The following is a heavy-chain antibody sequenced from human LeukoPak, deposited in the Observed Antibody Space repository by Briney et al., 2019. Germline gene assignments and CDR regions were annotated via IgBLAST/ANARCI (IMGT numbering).Heavy chain of an antibody. CDR2: ISSSSSYI. J-gene: IGHJ4*02. CDR3: ARDPSADYGGNSVLFDY. CDR1: GFTFSSYS. Sequence: GGSLRLSCAASGFTFSSYSMNWVRQAPGKGLEWVSSISSSSSYIYYADSVKGRFTISRDNAKNSLYLQMNSLRAEDTAVYYCARDPSADYGGNSVLFDYWGQGTLVTVSS. D-gene: IGHD4-23*01. V-gene: IGHV3-21*01.